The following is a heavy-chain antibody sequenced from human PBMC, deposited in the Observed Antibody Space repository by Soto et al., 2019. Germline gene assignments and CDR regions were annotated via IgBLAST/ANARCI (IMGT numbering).Heavy chain of an antibody. J-gene: IGHJ3*02. CDR1: GFTFSTHA. CDR2: VSGPT. Sequence: GGSLRLSCAASGFTFSTHAMSWVRQAPGKGLEWVSAVSGPTYYADSVKGRFTISRDTSENTVHLQMDSLRAEDTAVYYCARVQGIAAANDAFDIWGQGTMVTVSS. CDR3: ARVQGIAAANDAFDI. D-gene: IGHD6-13*01. V-gene: IGHV3-66*01.